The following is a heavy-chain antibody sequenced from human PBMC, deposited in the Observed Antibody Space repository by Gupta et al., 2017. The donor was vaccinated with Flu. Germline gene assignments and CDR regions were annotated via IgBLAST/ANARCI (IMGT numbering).Heavy chain of an antibody. Sequence: FTGYYMHWVRQAPGQGLEWMGWIDPNSGGTNYAQKFQGRVTMTRDTSISTAYMELSRLRSDDTAVYYCARGGSSSWYHDYWGQGTLVTVSS. CDR1: FTGYY. V-gene: IGHV1-2*02. CDR3: ARGGSSSWYHDY. CDR2: IDPNSGGT. D-gene: IGHD6-13*01. J-gene: IGHJ4*02.